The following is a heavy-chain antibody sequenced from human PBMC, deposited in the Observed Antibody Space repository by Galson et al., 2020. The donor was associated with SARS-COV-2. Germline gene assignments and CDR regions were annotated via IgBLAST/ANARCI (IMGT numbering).Heavy chain of an antibody. D-gene: IGHD3-22*01. J-gene: IGHJ2*01. CDR3: ARYLWGRDYDSSTGYSNVGVDP. V-gene: IGHV3-7*01. CDR2: IMQDGSEK. CDR1: GFTFTKYW. Sequence: TGGSLSLSCAASGFTFTKYWMTWVRQAPGKGLEWVADIMQDGSEKRYVDSVKGRFTIFRDNAKNSVYLQMSSLRAEDTALYCCARYLWGRDYDSSTGYSNVGVDPWGRGTLVAVSS.